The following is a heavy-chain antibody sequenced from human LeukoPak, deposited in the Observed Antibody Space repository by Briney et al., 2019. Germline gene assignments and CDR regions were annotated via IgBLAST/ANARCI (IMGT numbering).Heavy chain of an antibody. CDR3: ATDPGIAVAGDY. CDR1: GYTLTELS. J-gene: IGHJ4*02. Sequence: ASVKVSCKVSGYTLTELSMHWVRQAPGKGLEWMGGFDPEDGETICAQKFQGRVTMTEDTSTDTAYMELSSLRSEDTAVYYCATDPGIAVAGDYWGQGTLITVSS. D-gene: IGHD6-19*01. CDR2: FDPEDGET. V-gene: IGHV1-24*01.